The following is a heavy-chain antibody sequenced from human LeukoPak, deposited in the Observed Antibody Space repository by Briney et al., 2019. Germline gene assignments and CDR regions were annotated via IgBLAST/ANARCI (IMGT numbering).Heavy chain of an antibody. V-gene: IGHV1-2*02. Sequence: ASVKVSCKASGYTFTGYYMHWVRQAPGQGLEWMGWIKPNSGGTNYAQKFQGRVTMTRDTSINPVYMDLSRLRSDDTAMYFCARVFGRQLPDYWGQGTLVTVSS. CDR2: IKPNSGGT. CDR1: GYTFTGYY. J-gene: IGHJ4*02. D-gene: IGHD1-26*01. CDR3: ARVFGRQLPDY.